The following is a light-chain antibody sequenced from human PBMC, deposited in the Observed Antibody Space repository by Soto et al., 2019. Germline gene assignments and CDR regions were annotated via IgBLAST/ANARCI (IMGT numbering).Light chain of an antibody. V-gene: IGKV1-5*01. CDR1: QSISSW. Sequence: DIQMTQSPSTLSASVGARAPITCRASQSISSWLAWYQQKPGKAPKLLIYDASSLESGVPPRFSGSGSGTEFTLTISSLQPDDFATYYCQQYNSYSLTFGGGTKVDI. CDR2: DAS. J-gene: IGKJ4*01. CDR3: QQYNSYSLT.